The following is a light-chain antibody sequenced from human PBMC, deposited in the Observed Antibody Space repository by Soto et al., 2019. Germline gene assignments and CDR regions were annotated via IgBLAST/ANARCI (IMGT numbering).Light chain of an antibody. J-gene: IGKJ3*01. Sequence: EIVLTQSPATLSLSPGERATLSCRASQSVSSYLAWYQQKPGQAPRLLIYDASNRATAIPARFSGSGSGTDFTLTISSLEPEDFAVYYCQQRSNWPRTFGPGTKVDI. V-gene: IGKV3-11*01. CDR3: QQRSNWPRT. CDR2: DAS. CDR1: QSVSSY.